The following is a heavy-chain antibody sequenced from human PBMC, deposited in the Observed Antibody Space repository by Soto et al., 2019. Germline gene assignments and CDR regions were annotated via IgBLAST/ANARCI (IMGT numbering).Heavy chain of an antibody. J-gene: IGHJ4*02. V-gene: IGHV4-61*03. D-gene: IGHD3-10*01. Sequence: SETLSLTCTVSGGSVSSGSYYWSWIRQPPGKGLEWIGYIYNSGSTNYNPSLKSRVTISVDTSKNHFSLRMSSVTAADTAVYYCARESASGSYYFDYWGRGXLVTVYS. CDR1: GGSVSSGSYY. CDR2: IYNSGST. CDR3: ARESASGSYYFDY.